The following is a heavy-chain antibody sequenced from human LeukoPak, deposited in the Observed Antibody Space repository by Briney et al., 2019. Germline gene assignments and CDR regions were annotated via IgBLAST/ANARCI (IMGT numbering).Heavy chain of an antibody. V-gene: IGHV1-69*13. D-gene: IGHD3-10*01. CDR3: ARDLYYYGSGNPLDY. CDR2: IIPIFGTA. J-gene: IGHJ4*02. Sequence: SVKVSCKASGGTFSSYAISWVRQAPGQGLEWMGGIIPIFGTANYAQKFQGRVTITADESTSTAYMELSSLRSEDTAVYYCARDLYYYGSGNPLDYRGQGTLVTVSS. CDR1: GGTFSSYA.